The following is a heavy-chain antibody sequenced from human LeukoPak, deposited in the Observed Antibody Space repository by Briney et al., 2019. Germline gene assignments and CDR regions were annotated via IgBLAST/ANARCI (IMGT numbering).Heavy chain of an antibody. CDR1: GFTVSNNY. D-gene: IGHD4-23*01. V-gene: IGHV3-53*01. Sequence: GGSLRLSCAASGFTVSNNYMTWVRQAPGKGLEWVSVIHSGGSTYYADAVKGRFTISRDNSKNTLYLQMNSLRVEDTALYYCAKALYGGNTVWGQGTLVTVSS. CDR2: IHSGGST. CDR3: AKALYGGNTV. J-gene: IGHJ4*02.